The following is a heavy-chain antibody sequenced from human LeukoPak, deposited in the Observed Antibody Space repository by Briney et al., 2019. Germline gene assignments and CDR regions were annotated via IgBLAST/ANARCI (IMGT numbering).Heavy chain of an antibody. CDR3: ARGDFWSGYTYYFDY. Sequence: GGSLRLSCAASGFTFSSYSMNWVRQAPGKGLEWVANIKQDGSEKYYVDSVKGRFTISRDNAKKSLYLQMNSLRAEDTAVYYCARGDFWSGYTYYFDYWGQGTPVTVSS. J-gene: IGHJ4*02. V-gene: IGHV3-7*01. CDR2: IKQDGSEK. CDR1: GFTFSSYS. D-gene: IGHD3-3*01.